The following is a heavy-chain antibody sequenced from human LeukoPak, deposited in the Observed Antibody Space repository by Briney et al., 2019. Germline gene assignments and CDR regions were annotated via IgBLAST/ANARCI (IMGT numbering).Heavy chain of an antibody. Sequence: SVKVSCKASGGTFSSYAISWVRQAPGQGLEWMGGIIPIFGTANYAQKFQGRVTITADESTSTAYMELSSLRSEDTAVYYCARGPYQLLTPDFDYWGQGTLVTVSS. J-gene: IGHJ4*02. D-gene: IGHD2-2*01. CDR1: GGTFSSYA. V-gene: IGHV1-69*13. CDR3: ARGPYQLLTPDFDY. CDR2: IIPIFGTA.